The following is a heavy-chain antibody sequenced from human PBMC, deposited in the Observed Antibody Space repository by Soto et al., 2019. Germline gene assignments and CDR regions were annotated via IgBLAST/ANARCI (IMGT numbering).Heavy chain of an antibody. J-gene: IGHJ6*02. CDR2: IIPIFGTA. CDR3: ASLPTMVRRLMDYYYGMDV. CDR1: GGTFSSYA. Sequence: TVKVSCKASGGTFSSYAISWVRQAPGQGLEWMGGIIPIFGTANYAQKFQGRVTITADESTSTAYMELSSLRSEDTAVYYCASLPTMVRRLMDYYYGMDVWGQGTTVTVSS. D-gene: IGHD3-10*01. V-gene: IGHV1-69*13.